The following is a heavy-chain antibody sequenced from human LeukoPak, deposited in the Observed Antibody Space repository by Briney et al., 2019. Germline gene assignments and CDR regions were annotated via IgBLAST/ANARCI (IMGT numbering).Heavy chain of an antibody. CDR3: ARDVCSSISCYHNWFDP. CDR1: GFTFSSYW. CDR2: KKQEGSEK. Sequence: GGSLRLFCAASGFTFSSYWMSWVRQAPGKGLEGVANKKQEGSEKYFVDVVKGRFTISRDNAKNSLYLHMNSLRAEDTAVYFCARDVCSSISCYHNWFDPWGQGTLVTVSS. D-gene: IGHD2-2*01. J-gene: IGHJ5*02. V-gene: IGHV3-7*01.